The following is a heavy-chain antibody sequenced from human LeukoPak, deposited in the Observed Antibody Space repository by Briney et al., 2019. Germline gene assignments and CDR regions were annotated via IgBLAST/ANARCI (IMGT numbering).Heavy chain of an antibody. Sequence: GGSLRLSRAASGFSFSNYAMSWVRQVPGKGLEWVSAISSSGGIPYYADSVKGRFTISRDNSKNTVYLQMNSLRAEDTAIYYCAKTINYEGYDWFDPRGQGTLVTVSS. J-gene: IGHJ5*02. CDR3: AKTINYEGYDWFDP. D-gene: IGHD1-7*01. V-gene: IGHV3-23*01. CDR1: GFSFSNYA. CDR2: ISSSGGIP.